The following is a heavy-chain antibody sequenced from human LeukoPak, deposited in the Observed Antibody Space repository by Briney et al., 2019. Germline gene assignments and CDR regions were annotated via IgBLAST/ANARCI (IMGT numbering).Heavy chain of an antibody. D-gene: IGHD3-22*01. V-gene: IGHV4-34*01. J-gene: IGHJ5*02. Sequence: PSETLSLTCAVYGGSFSGYYWSWIRQPPGKGLEWIGEINHSGSTNYNPSLKSRVTISVDTSKNQFSLKLSSVTAADTAVYYCARDRDYYDSGNWFDPWGQGTLVTVSS. CDR1: GGSFSGYY. CDR3: ARDRDYYDSGNWFDP. CDR2: INHSGST.